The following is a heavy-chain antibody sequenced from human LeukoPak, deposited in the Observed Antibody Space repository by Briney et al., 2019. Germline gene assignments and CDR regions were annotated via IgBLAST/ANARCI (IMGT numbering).Heavy chain of an antibody. CDR2: INHSGST. V-gene: IGHV4-34*01. CDR1: GGSFSGHY. D-gene: IGHD1-26*01. Sequence: PSEALSLTCAVYGGSFSGHYWSWIRQPPGEGLEWIGEINHSGSTNYNPSLKSRVTISVDTSENQFSLKLSSVTAADTAVYYCAGVIVGATPRWYFDLWGRGTLVTVAS. CDR3: AGVIVGATPRWYFDL. J-gene: IGHJ2*01.